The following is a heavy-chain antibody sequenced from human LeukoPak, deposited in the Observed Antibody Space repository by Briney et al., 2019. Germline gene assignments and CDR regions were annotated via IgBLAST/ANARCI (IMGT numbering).Heavy chain of an antibody. CDR1: GYTFTSYY. CDR3: AQNSRDGYNFRFLFDY. CDR2: INPSGGST. J-gene: IGHJ4*02. Sequence: ASVKVSCTASGYTFTSYYMHWVRQAPGQGLEWMGIINPSGGSTSYAQKFQGRVTITADESTSTAYMELSSLRSEDTAVYYCAQNSRDGYNFRFLFDYWGQGTLVTVSS. D-gene: IGHD5-24*01. V-gene: IGHV1-46*01.